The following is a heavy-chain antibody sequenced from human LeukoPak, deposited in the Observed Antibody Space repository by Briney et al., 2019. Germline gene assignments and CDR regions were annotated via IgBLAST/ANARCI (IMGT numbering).Heavy chain of an antibody. J-gene: IGHJ6*03. CDR2: ISSGGST. D-gene: IGHD6-19*01. CDR1: GFNVSSNY. CDR3: AGDRGSGWYNGYYYYMDF. V-gene: IGHV3-66*01. Sequence: GSLRLPCAASGFNVSSNYMSWVRQAPGKGLEWVSIISSGGSTYYADSVKGRLIISRDKPQNTLYLQMNSLRAEDTAVYYCAGDRGSGWYNGYYYYMDFWGKGTTVTISS.